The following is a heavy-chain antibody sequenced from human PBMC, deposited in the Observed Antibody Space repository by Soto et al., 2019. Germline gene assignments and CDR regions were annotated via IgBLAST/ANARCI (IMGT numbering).Heavy chain of an antibody. Sequence: PSETLSLTCTVSGGSVSSGTHYWSWIRQPPGKGLEWIGYIYYTGSTNYNPSLKSRVTISVDNSKNQFSLKLNSMTAADTAVYYCARDPTGAGDGADWSQGTLVTVSS. CDR1: GGSVSSGTHY. V-gene: IGHV4-61*01. J-gene: IGHJ4*02. D-gene: IGHD1-1*01. CDR3: ARDPTGAGDGAD. CDR2: IYYTGST.